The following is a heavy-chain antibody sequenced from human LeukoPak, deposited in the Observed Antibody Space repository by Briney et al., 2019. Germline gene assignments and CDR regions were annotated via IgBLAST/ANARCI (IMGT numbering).Heavy chain of an antibody. CDR2: INHSGST. V-gene: IGHV4-34*01. J-gene: IGHJ4*02. CDR1: GGSFSGYY. D-gene: IGHD3-3*01. Sequence: SETLSLNCAVYGGSFSGYYWSWIRQPPGKGLEWIGEINHSGSTNYNPSLKSRVTISVDTSKNQFSLKLSSVTAADTAVYYCASPITIFGGIRYWGQGTLVTVSS. CDR3: ASPITIFGGIRY.